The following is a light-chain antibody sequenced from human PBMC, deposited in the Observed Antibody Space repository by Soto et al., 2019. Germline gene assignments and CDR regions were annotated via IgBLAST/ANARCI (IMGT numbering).Light chain of an antibody. CDR1: QSISNY. CDR2: AAS. V-gene: IGKV1-39*01. CDR3: QQSYSTPWT. J-gene: IGKJ1*01. Sequence: NQLTKSVAFVSAYMSDRVTITCRASQSISNYLNWYQQKPGKAPKLLIYAASSLQSGVPSRFSGSGSGTDFTLTISSLQPEDFATYYCQQSYSTPWTFGQGTMVDIK.